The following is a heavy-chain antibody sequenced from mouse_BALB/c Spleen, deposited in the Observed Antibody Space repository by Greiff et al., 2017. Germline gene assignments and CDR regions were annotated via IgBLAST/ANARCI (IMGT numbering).Heavy chain of an antibody. V-gene: IGHV5-17*02. D-gene: IGHD2-14*01. CDR2: ISSGSSTI. CDR3: ARSYYRDYFDY. J-gene: IGHJ2*01. Sequence: EVQRVESGGGLVQPGGSRKLSCAASGFTFSSFGMHWVRQAPEKGLEWVAYISSGSSTIYYADTVKGRFTISRDNPKNTLFLQMTSLRSEDTAMYYCARSYYRDYFDYWGQGTTLTVSS. CDR1: GFTFSSFG.